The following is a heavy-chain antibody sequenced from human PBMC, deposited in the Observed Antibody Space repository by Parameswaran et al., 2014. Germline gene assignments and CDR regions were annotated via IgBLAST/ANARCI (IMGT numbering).Heavy chain of an antibody. D-gene: IGHD3-3*02. J-gene: IGHJ6*03. V-gene: IGHV4-59*12. CDR3: ARATLISDTRPPGLSYYYYYMDV. CDR2: IYYSGST. Sequence: PGKGLEWIGYIYYSGSTNYNPSLKSRVTISVDTSKNQFSLKLSSVTAADTAVYYCARATLISDTRPPGLSYYYYYMDVWGKGTTVTVSS.